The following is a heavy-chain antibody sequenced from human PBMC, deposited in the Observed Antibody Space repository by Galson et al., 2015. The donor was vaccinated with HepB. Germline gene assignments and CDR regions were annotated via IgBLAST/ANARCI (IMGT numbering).Heavy chain of an antibody. D-gene: IGHD6-13*01. Sequence: SLRLSCATSGFIFNNYWMHWVRQAPGKGLEWVANINQDGSEKHYVDSVKGRFTISRDNAQNSLSLQMNSLRAEDTAVYFCVRAIAAAEGYWGQGTLVTVSS. CDR1: GFIFNNYW. CDR2: INQDGSEK. CDR3: VRAIAAAEGY. J-gene: IGHJ4*02. V-gene: IGHV3-7*03.